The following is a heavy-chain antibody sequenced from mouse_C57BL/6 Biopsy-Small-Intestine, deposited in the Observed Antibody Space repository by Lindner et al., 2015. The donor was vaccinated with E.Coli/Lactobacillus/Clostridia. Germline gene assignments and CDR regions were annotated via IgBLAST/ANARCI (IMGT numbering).Heavy chain of an antibody. J-gene: IGHJ1*01. CDR3: TVNWGSGWYFDL. CDR1: GYTFSNHD. D-gene: IGHD4-1*01. CDR2: INAGNDNT. V-gene: IGHV1-84*02. Sequence: SVKVSCKASGYTFSNHDMHWVRQVPGQRLEWMGWINAGNDNTKYSQKFLDRVTITRDTSASTAYMQLSGLRSEDTAVYYCTVNWGSGWYFDLWGRGTLVTVSS.